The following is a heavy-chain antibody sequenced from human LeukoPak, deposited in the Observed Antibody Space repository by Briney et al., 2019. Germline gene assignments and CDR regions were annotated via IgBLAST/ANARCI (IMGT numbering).Heavy chain of an antibody. D-gene: IGHD6-19*01. CDR1: GGTFSSYA. V-gene: IGHV1-69*13. CDR2: IIPIFGTA. CDR3: ARVVAVAGLPGADY. J-gene: IGHJ4*02. Sequence: SVKVSCKASGGTFSSYAISWVRQAPGQGLEWMGGIIPIFGTANYAQKFQGRVTITADESTSTAYMELSSLRSEDTAVYYCARVVAVAGLPGADYWGQGTLVTVSS.